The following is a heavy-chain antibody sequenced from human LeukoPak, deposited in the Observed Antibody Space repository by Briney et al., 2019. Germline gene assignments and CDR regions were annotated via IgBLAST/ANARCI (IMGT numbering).Heavy chain of an antibody. D-gene: IGHD3-3*01. CDR2: ISYDGSNK. J-gene: IGHJ3*02. CDR3: AEDRSPTYYDFWSGYYRYDAFDI. Sequence: GGSLRLSCAASGFTFSSYGMHWVRQAPGKGLEWVAVISYDGSNKYYADSVKGRFTISRDNSKNTLYLQMNSLRAEDTAVYYCAEDRSPTYYDFWSGYYRYDAFDIWGQGTMVTVSS. CDR1: GFTFSSYG. V-gene: IGHV3-30*18.